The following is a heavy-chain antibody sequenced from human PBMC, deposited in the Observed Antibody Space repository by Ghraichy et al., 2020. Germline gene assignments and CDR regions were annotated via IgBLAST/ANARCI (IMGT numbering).Heavy chain of an antibody. CDR1: GGPFGGYY. CDR2: IYPTGST. Sequence: ESLNISCAVYGGPFGGYYWNLIRQPPGKGLEWIGEIYPTGSTNSNPSLASRITISVDASRKQFSLRLASVTAADTAIYYCARGRYCGGGGCYPRPYSFDSGGQGTLVTVSS. V-gene: IGHV4-34*01. J-gene: IGHJ4*02. CDR3: ARGRYCGGGGCYPRPYSFDS. D-gene: IGHD2-15*01.